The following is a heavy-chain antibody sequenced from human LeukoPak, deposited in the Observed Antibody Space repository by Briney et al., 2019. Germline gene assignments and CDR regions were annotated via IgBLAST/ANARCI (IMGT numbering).Heavy chain of an antibody. J-gene: IGHJ4*02. CDR2: INPNSGDT. V-gene: IGHV1-2*02. D-gene: IGHD3-16*01. Sequence: ASVKVSCKASGYTFTGYYMHWVRQTPGQGLEWMGWINPNSGDTKYSQKFQGRVTMTRDTSISTAYMELSRLRSDDTAVYYCATQRGSYLWGTDFDYWGQGTLVTVSS. CDR3: ATQRGSYLWGTDFDY. CDR1: GYTFTGYY.